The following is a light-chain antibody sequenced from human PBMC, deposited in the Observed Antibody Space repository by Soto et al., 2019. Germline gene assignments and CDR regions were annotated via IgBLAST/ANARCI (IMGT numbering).Light chain of an antibody. CDR1: QSFSSSY. CDR2: GAS. V-gene: IGKV3-20*01. Sequence: EILFTQSPGTLSLSPGERATLSCRASQSFSSSYLAWYQQKPGQAPRLVIYGASSRATGIPDRFSGSGSGTEFTLTISSLQSEDFAVYYCQQYGSSGTFGQGTKVDIK. CDR3: QQYGSSGT. J-gene: IGKJ1*01.